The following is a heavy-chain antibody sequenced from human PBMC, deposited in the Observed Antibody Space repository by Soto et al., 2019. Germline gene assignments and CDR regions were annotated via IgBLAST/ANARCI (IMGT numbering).Heavy chain of an antibody. Sequence: EVQLLESGGGLVQPGGSLRLSCAASGFTFSNYAMSWVRQAPGKGLQWVSSISGSGSSTYYADSVKGRFTISRDNSKNTVYLQMNSLRVEDTAVYYCAKPIIASSWGKYDWYGMDVWGQGTTVTVSS. V-gene: IGHV3-23*01. CDR3: AKPIIASSWGKYDWYGMDV. D-gene: IGHD6-13*01. CDR1: GFTFSNYA. CDR2: ISGSGSST. J-gene: IGHJ6*02.